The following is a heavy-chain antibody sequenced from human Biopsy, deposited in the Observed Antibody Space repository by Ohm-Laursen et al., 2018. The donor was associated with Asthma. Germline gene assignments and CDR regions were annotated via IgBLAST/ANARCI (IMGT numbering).Heavy chain of an antibody. J-gene: IGHJ4*02. CDR1: GFSFSNYG. CDR3: AKEVFPGWELRRGPDS. Sequence: SLRLPCSASGFSFSNYGMHWVRQAPGKGLDWVAVISFDGTNRNYTDSVKGRFTISRDNSRNTLHLEMNSLRAEDTAVYFCAKEVFPGWELRRGPDSWGQGTLVTVSS. CDR2: ISFDGTNR. V-gene: IGHV3-30*18. D-gene: IGHD1-26*01.